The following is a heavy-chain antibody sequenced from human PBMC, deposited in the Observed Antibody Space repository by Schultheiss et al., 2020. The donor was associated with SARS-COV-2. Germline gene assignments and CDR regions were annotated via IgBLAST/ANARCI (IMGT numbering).Heavy chain of an antibody. D-gene: IGHD6-19*01. Sequence: GGSLRLSCAASGFTLSSYAMHWVRQAPGKGLEYVSAISSNGGSTYYANSVKGRFTISRDNSKNTLYLQMGSLRAEDMAVYYCARFSSSGKDAFDIWGQGTMVTVSS. CDR2: ISSNGGST. CDR3: ARFSSSGKDAFDI. V-gene: IGHV3-64*01. CDR1: GFTLSSYA. J-gene: IGHJ3*02.